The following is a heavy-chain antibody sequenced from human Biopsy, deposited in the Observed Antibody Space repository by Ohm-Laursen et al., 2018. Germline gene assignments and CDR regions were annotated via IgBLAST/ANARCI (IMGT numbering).Heavy chain of an antibody. CDR2: INQSGRT. CDR1: GKTFSDYY. CDR3: GNEVHGRDY. V-gene: IGHV4-34*08. Sequence: SDTLFLTCEVYGKTFSDYYWSWIRQPPGKGLEWIGQINQSGRTNYNPSLKSRVNISADKSNNQFSLKLTSVTSADTAVYFCGNEVHGRDYWGLGALVTVSS. D-gene: IGHD2-15*01. J-gene: IGHJ4*02.